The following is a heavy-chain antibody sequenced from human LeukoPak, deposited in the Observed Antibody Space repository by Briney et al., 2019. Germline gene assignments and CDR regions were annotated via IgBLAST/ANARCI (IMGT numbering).Heavy chain of an antibody. D-gene: IGHD5-12*01. V-gene: IGHV3-23*01. J-gene: IGHJ4*02. CDR3: ARVYSGWGIDY. CDR1: GFTFSSYG. Sequence: PGGSLRLSCAASGFTFSSYGMSWVRQAPGKGLEWVSGIGGSGFTTYYADSVKGRSTISRDNSRNTLYLQVNSLRVEDTAVYYCARVYSGWGIDYWGQGTLVTVSS. CDR2: IGGSGFTT.